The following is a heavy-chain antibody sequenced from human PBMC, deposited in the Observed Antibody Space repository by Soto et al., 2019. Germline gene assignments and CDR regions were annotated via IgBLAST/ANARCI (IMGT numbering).Heavy chain of an antibody. CDR2: INHSGST. CDR3: ARGRTWVPFDY. J-gene: IGHJ4*02. CDR1: GGSFSGYY. Sequence: QVQLQQWGAGLLKPSETLSLTCAVYGGSFSGYYWSWIRQPPGKGLEWIGEINHSGSTNYNPSLKSRVTISVDTSKNQCSLKLSSVTAADTAVYYCARGRTWVPFDYWGQGTLVTVSS. V-gene: IGHV4-34*01.